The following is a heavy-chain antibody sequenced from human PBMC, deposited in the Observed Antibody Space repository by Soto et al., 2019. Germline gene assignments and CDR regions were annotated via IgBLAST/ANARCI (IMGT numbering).Heavy chain of an antibody. CDR3: ARDTFGGAYDFCH. J-gene: IGHJ4*02. V-gene: IGHV3-66*01. CDR1: GFTVSNLY. Sequence: EVQLVESGGALVQPGGSLRLSCAASGFTVSNLYMTWIRQAPGMGLAWVSVISSSGTAYYADSVKGRFTISIDSSKNTLFLQMNSLRAEDTAVYHCARDTFGGAYDFCHGGQGTLVTVSS. CDR2: ISSSGTA. D-gene: IGHD3-3*01.